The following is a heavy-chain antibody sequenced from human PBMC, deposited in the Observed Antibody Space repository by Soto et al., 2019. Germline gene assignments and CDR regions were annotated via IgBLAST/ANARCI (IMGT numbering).Heavy chain of an antibody. CDR1: GYTFTSYD. V-gene: IGHV1-8*01. Sequence: ASVKVSCKASGYTFTSYDINWVRQATGQGLEWMGWMNPYSGNTGYAQKFQGRVTMSRNTSISTAYMELSSLRSEDTAVYYCASATRIRPDLVPPTSYYFDYWGQGAQVTVSS. CDR3: ASATRIRPDLVPPTSYYFDY. D-gene: IGHD1-1*01. J-gene: IGHJ4*02. CDR2: MNPYSGNT.